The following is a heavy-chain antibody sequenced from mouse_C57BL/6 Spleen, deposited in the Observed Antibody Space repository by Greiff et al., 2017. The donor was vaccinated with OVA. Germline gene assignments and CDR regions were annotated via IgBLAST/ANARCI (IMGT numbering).Heavy chain of an antibody. V-gene: IGHV10-1*01. CDR3: VRHIASYAMDY. CDR1: GFSFNTYA. J-gene: IGHJ4*01. Sequence: DAGGGLVQPNGSLKLSCAASGFSFNTYAMNWVRQAPGKGLEWVARIRSKSNNYATYYADSVKDRFTISRDDSESMLYLQMNNLTSEDTAMYYCVRHIASYAMDYWGQGTSVTVSS. CDR2: IRSKSNNYAT.